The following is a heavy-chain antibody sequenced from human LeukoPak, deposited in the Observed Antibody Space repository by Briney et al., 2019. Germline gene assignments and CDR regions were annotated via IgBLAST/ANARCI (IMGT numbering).Heavy chain of an antibody. CDR1: GGSISSYY. J-gene: IGHJ1*01. V-gene: IGHV4-34*01. CDR3: ASGRVVPAAMLAISRH. D-gene: IGHD2-2*01. Sequence: SETLSLTCTVSGGSISSYYWSWIRQPPGKGLEWIGEINHSGSTNYNPSLKSRVTISVDTSKNQFSLKLSSVTAADTAVYYCASGRVVPAAMLAISRHWGQGTLVTVSS. CDR2: INHSGST.